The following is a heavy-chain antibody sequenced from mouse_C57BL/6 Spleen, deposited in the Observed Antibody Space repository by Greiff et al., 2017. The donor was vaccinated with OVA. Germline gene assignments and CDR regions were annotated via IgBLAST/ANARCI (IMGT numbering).Heavy chain of an antibody. CDR2: IYPGDGDT. V-gene: IGHV1-82*01. Sequence: QVQLQQSGPELVKPGASVKISCKASGYAFSSSWMNWVKQRPGKGLEWIGRIYPGDGDTNYNGKFKGKATLTADKSSSTAYMQLSSLTSEDSAVYFCARRGITNGDFDYWGQGTTLTVSS. J-gene: IGHJ2*01. CDR1: GYAFSSSW. D-gene: IGHD1-1*01. CDR3: ARRGITNGDFDY.